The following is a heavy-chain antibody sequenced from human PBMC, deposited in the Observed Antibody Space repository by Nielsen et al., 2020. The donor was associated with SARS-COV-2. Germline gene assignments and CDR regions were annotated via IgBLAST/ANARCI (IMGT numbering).Heavy chain of an antibody. V-gene: IGHV3-23*01. CDR3: AKDPSLAYYYGMDV. Sequence: GESLKISCAASGFTFSSYAMSWVRQAPGKGLEWVSAISGSGGSTYYADSVKGRFTISRDNSKNTLYLQMNSLRAEDTAVYYCAKDPSLAYYYGMDVWGQGTTVTVSS. CDR2: ISGSGGST. D-gene: IGHD2-15*01. J-gene: IGHJ6*02. CDR1: GFTFSSYA.